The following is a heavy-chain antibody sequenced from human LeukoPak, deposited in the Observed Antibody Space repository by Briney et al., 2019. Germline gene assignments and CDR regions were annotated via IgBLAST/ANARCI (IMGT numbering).Heavy chain of an antibody. CDR3: ARAEEAYYDSSGYYYYFDY. D-gene: IGHD3-22*01. V-gene: IGHV1-2*06. J-gene: IGHJ4*02. Sequence: GASVKVSCKASGYTFTGYYMHWVRQAPGQGLEWMGRINPNSGGTNYAQKFQGGVTMTRDTSISTAYMELSRLRSDDTAVYYCARAEEAYYDSSGYYYYFDYWGQGTLVTVSS. CDR1: GYTFTGYY. CDR2: INPNSGGT.